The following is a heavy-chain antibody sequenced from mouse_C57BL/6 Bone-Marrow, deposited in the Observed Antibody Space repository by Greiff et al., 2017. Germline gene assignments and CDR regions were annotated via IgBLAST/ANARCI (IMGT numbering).Heavy chain of an antibody. J-gene: IGHJ3*01. CDR2: IYPGDGDT. Sequence: QVQLKESGAELVKPGASVKISCKASGYAFSSYWMNWVKQRPGKGLEWIGQIYPGDGDTNYNGKFKGKATLTADKSSSTAYMQLSSLTSEDSAVYFCARPTAQATIAYWGQGTLVTVSA. D-gene: IGHD3-2*02. V-gene: IGHV1-80*01. CDR3: ARPTAQATIAY. CDR1: GYAFSSYW.